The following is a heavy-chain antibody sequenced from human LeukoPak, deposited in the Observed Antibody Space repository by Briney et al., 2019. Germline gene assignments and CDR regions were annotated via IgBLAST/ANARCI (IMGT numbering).Heavy chain of an antibody. CDR2: IWYDGSNK. J-gene: IGHJ6*02. CDR3: ARLEVDTAMVLGFDYYYYYGMDV. CDR1: GFTFSSYA. V-gene: IGHV3-33*08. D-gene: IGHD5-18*01. Sequence: GGSLRLSCAASGFTFSSYAMSWVRQAPGKGLEWVAVIWYDGSNKYYADSVKGRFTISRDNSKNTLYLQMNSLRAEDTAVYYCARLEVDTAMVLGFDYYYYYGMDVWGQGTTVTVSS.